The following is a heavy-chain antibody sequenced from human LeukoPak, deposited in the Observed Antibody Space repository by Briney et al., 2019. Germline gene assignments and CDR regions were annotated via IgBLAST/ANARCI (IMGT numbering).Heavy chain of an antibody. CDR2: IYHSGST. J-gene: IGHJ4*02. Sequence: SETLSLTCAVSGGSISSSNWWSWVRQPPGKGLEWIGEIYHSGSTNYNPSLKSRVTISVDKSKNQFSLNLSSVTAADTAVYYCAGQYYDGSGSYYFDYWGQGTLVTVSP. V-gene: IGHV4-4*02. D-gene: IGHD3-22*01. CDR1: GGSISSSNW. CDR3: AGQYYDGSGSYYFDY.